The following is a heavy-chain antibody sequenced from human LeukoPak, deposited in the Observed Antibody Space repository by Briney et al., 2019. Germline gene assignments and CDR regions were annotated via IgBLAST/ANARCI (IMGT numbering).Heavy chain of an antibody. CDR3: ARDSPRYFGWLSAYYYYMDV. J-gene: IGHJ6*03. Sequence: ASVKVSCKASGYIVTSYDINWVRQAPGQGLEWMGWISAYNGNTNYAQKLQGRVTMTTDTSTSTAYMELRSLRSDDTAVYYCARDSPRYFGWLSAYYYYMDVWGKGTTVTISS. D-gene: IGHD3-9*01. V-gene: IGHV1-18*01. CDR2: ISAYNGNT. CDR1: GYIVTSYD.